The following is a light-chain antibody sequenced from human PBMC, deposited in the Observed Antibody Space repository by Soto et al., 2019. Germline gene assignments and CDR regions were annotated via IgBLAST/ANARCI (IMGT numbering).Light chain of an antibody. V-gene: IGLV2-14*01. J-gene: IGLJ1*01. CDR2: DVS. Sequence: QSVLTQPASVSGSPGQSITISCTGTSSDVGGYNYVSWYQQHPGKAPKLMIYDVSNRPSGVSNRFSGSKSGNTASLTISGLQAEDEADYYCISYTSSSKGYVFGTGTKLTVL. CDR1: SSDVGGYNY. CDR3: ISYTSSSKGYV.